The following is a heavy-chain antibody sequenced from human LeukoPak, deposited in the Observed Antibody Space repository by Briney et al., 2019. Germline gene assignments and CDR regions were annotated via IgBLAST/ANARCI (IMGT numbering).Heavy chain of an antibody. V-gene: IGHV3-23*01. J-gene: IGHJ4*02. CDR2: IIGSAVNT. Sequence: PGESLRLSCGASGLTVRSYGMSWVRQAPGKGLEWVSTIIGSAVNTYYADSVKGRFTISRDDSKNTVYLQMNSLRAEDTAVYSCAKYTSGTSYRGLDQWGQGTLVTVSS. CDR3: AKYTSGTSYRGLDQ. D-gene: IGHD3-10*01. CDR1: GLTVRSYG.